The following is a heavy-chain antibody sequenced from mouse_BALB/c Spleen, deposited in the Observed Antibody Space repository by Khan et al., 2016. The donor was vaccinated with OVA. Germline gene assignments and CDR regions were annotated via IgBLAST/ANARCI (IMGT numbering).Heavy chain of an antibody. D-gene: IGHD1-2*01. V-gene: IGHV3-2*02. CDR1: GYSITSGYG. CDR2: ISYSGST. J-gene: IGHJ2*01. Sequence: EVELVETGPGLVKPSQSLSLTCTVTGYSITSGYGWNWIRQFPGNKLEWMGYISYSGSTNYNPSLKSRISITRDTYKNQFFLQLNSVTTEDTATYYCARTARIKYWGQGTTRTVSS. CDR3: ARTARIKY.